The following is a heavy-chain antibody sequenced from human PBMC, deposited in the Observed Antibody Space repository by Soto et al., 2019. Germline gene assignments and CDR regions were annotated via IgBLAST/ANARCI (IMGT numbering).Heavy chain of an antibody. Sequence: RRLSCAASGFTFSSYSMNWVRQAPGKGLEWVSSISSSSSYIYYADSVKGRFTISRDNAKNSLYLQMNSLRAEDTAVYYCARDLGIAVAGTGDWFDPWGQGTLVTVSS. D-gene: IGHD6-19*01. J-gene: IGHJ5*02. CDR1: GFTFSSYS. V-gene: IGHV3-21*01. CDR2: ISSSSSYI. CDR3: ARDLGIAVAGTGDWFDP.